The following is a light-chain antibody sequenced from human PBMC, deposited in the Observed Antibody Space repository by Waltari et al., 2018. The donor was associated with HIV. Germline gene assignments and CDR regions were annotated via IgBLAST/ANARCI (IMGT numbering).Light chain of an antibody. CDR2: DVS. V-gene: IGLV2-14*03. Sequence: SGSPGQSITISCTGTSSDVGGYNYVSWYQQHPGKAPKLMIYDVSNRPSGVSNRFSGSKSGNTASLTISGLQAEDEADYYCSSYRSSSTWVFGGGTKLTVL. J-gene: IGLJ3*02. CDR1: SSDVGGYNY. CDR3: SSYRSSSTWV.